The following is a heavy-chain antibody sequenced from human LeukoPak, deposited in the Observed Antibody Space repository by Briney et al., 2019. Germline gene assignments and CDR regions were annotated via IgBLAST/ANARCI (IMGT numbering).Heavy chain of an antibody. Sequence: GGSLRLSCAASGFTFSTYWMSWVRQAPGKGLEWVATIKQDGSEIYYMDSVRGRFTISRDNAQNSLYLQMNSLRAEDTAVYYCARSDQNNYFDYWGQGTLVTVSS. CDR3: ARSDQNNYFDY. CDR2: IKQDGSEI. D-gene: IGHD2/OR15-2a*01. V-gene: IGHV3-7*01. J-gene: IGHJ4*02. CDR1: GFTFSTYW.